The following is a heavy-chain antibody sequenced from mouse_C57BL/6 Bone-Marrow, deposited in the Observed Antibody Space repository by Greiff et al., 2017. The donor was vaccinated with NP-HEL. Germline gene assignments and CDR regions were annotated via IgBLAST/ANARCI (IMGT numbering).Heavy chain of an antibody. V-gene: IGHV14-4*01. CDR3: TTSITTVVAR. CDR2: IDPENGDT. D-gene: IGHD1-1*01. CDR1: GFNIKDDY. Sequence: SGAELVRPGASVKLSCTASGFNIKDDYMHWVKQRPEQGLEWIGWIDPENGDTEYASKFQGKATITADTSSNTAYLQLSSLTSEDTAVYYCTTSITTVVARWGQGTTLTVSS. J-gene: IGHJ2*01.